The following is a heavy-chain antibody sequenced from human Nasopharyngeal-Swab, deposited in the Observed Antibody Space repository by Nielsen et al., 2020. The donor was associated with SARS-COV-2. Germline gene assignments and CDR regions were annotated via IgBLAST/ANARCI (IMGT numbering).Heavy chain of an antibody. J-gene: IGHJ4*02. CDR2: LHSDGTST. D-gene: IGHD3-9*01. CDR1: GFALSSYW. Sequence: GESLKISCAASGFALSSYWMHWVRQTPGKGLVWVSRLHSDGTSTRYADSVKGRFTISRDNAKSTLYLQMNSLRDEDTAVYYCARETVLGGNYFFDYWGPGTLVTVSS. CDR3: ARETVLGGNYFFDY. V-gene: IGHV3-74*01.